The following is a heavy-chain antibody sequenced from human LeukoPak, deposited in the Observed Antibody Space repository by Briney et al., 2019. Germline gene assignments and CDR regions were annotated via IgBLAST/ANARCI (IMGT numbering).Heavy chain of an antibody. CDR2: ISSSSSTI. CDR1: GFTFSSYS. V-gene: IGHV3-48*04. CDR3: ARMGYCSSTSCYTGEWNAFDI. D-gene: IGHD2-2*02. Sequence: GGSLRLSCAASGFTFSSYSMNWVRQAPGKGLEWVSYISSSSSTIYYADSVKGRFTISRDNAKNSLYLQMNSLRAEDTAVYYCARMGYCSSTSCYTGEWNAFDIWGQGTMVTVSS. J-gene: IGHJ3*02.